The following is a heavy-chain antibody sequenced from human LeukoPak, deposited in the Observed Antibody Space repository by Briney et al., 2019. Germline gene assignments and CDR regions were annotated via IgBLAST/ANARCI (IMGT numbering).Heavy chain of an antibody. Sequence: SETLSLTCTVYGGSISSYYWSWIRQPAGKGLEWIGRIYTSGSTTYNPSLKSRVTLSVDTSQNQFSLKVTSVTAAVTAVYYCARGPHSSGWYSFDYWGQGTLVTVSS. CDR2: IYTSGST. V-gene: IGHV4-4*07. D-gene: IGHD6-19*01. CDR1: GGSISSYY. CDR3: ARGPHSSGWYSFDY. J-gene: IGHJ4*02.